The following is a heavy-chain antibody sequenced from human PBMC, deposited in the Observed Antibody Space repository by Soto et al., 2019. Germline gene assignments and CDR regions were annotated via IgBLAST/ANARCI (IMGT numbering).Heavy chain of an antibody. CDR3: ARGQEGIVATH. Sequence: QVQLQQWGAGLLKPSETLSLTCAVNGGSLTGYYWSWIRQPPGKGLEWIGEIKDGGSTNYSPSLRGRATRSSDPTNNQFSLKLNSVTAADTAVYYCARGQEGIVATHWDQGALVTVSS. V-gene: IGHV4-34*01. D-gene: IGHD5-12*01. CDR1: GGSLTGYY. CDR2: IKDGGST. J-gene: IGHJ4*02.